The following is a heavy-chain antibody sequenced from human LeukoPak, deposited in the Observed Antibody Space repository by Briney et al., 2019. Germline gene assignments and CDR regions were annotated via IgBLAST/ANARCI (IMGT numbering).Heavy chain of an antibody. J-gene: IGHJ4*02. CDR1: GFTLTTNW. CDR2: IKQDGSQK. D-gene: IGHD4-17*01. V-gene: IGHV3-7*01. CDR3: ARDKGNGAMTGSRFDY. Sequence: GGSLRLSCSALGFTLTTNWMTWVRQGPGKGLEWVAHIKQDGSQKNYVDSVKGRFTISRDNAKNSLYLQMDSLTDEDTAVYYCARDKGNGAMTGSRFDYWGQGTLVTVSS.